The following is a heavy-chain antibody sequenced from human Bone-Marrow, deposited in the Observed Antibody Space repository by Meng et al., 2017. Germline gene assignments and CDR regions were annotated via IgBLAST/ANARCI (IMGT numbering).Heavy chain of an antibody. CDR3: ASIEVMRRNYFDY. CDR2: IYYSGST. V-gene: IGHV4-39*01. D-gene: IGHD3-16*01. J-gene: IGHJ4*02. CDR1: GGSFSSSSYY. Sequence: QLQLQEPGPGLVKPSETLSLPCTVPGGSFSSSSYYWGWIRPPPGKGLEWSGSIYYSGSTYYNPSLKSRVTISVDTSKNQFSLKLSSVTAADTAVLYCASIEVMRRNYFDYWGQGTLVTVSS.